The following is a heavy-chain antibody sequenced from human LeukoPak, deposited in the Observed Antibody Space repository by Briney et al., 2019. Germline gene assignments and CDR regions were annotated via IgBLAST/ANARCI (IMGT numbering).Heavy chain of an antibody. J-gene: IGHJ6*02. CDR3: ARGPYSSMWSYGMDV. D-gene: IGHD6-13*01. CDR1: GFTFSSYW. V-gene: IGHV3-7*05. Sequence: GGSLRLSCAASGFTFSSYWMSWVRQAPGKGLEWVANIKQDGSEKVYVDSVKGRFAISRDNAKNSLFLQMDALRAEDTAVYYCARGPYSSMWSYGMDVWGQGTTVSVSS. CDR2: IKQDGSEK.